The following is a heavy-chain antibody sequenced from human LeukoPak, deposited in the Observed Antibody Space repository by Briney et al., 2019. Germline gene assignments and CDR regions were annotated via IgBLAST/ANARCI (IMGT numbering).Heavy chain of an antibody. Sequence: PGGSLRLSCAASGFTFSSYGMSWVRQAPGKGLEWVSLISDSGGSTYYADSVKGRFTISRDNSKNTLYLQMNSLRAEDTAVYYCAKMPDSSGYYGYFDYWGQGTLVTVSS. CDR1: GFTFSSYG. D-gene: IGHD3-22*01. V-gene: IGHV3-23*01. CDR2: ISDSGGST. J-gene: IGHJ4*02. CDR3: AKMPDSSGYYGYFDY.